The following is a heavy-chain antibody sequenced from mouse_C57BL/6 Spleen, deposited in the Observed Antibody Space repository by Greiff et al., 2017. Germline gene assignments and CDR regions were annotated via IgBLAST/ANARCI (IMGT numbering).Heavy chain of an antibody. D-gene: IGHD2-4*01. CDR3: ARLRVYYDYDDYAMDY. J-gene: IGHJ4*01. CDR1: GYTFTDYY. Sequence: QVQLQQSGAELVRPGASVKLSCKASGYTFTDYYINWVKQRPGQGLEWIARIYPGSGNTYYNEKFKGKATLTAEKSSRTAYMQLSSLTSEDSAVYFCARLRVYYDYDDYAMDYWGQGTSGTVSS. CDR2: IYPGSGNT. V-gene: IGHV1-76*01.